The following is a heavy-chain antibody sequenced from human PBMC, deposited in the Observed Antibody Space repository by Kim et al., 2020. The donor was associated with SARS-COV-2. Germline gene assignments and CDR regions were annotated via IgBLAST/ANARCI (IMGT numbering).Heavy chain of an antibody. D-gene: IGHD3-16*01. CDR1: GYTFTSYG. V-gene: IGHV1-18*01. J-gene: IGHJ6*02. CDR3: ARTAYVGYLTMVNPLSGGYYGMDV. CDR2: ISAYNGNT. Sequence: ASVKVSCKASGYTFTSYGISWVRQAPGQGLEWMGWISAYNGNTNYAQKLQGRVTMTTDTSTSTAYMELRSLRSDDTAVYYCARTAYVGYLTMVNPLSGGYYGMDVWGQGTTVTVSS.